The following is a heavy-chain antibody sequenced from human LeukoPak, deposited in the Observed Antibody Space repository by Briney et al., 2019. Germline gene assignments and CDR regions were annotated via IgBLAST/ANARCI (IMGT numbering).Heavy chain of an antibody. J-gene: IGHJ4*02. D-gene: IGHD6-19*01. V-gene: IGHV4-59*12. CDR2: IYYSGST. Sequence: SETLSLTCTVSGGSISSYYWSWIRQPPGKGLEWIGYIYYSGSTNYNPSLKSRVTISVDTSKNQFSLKLSSVTAADTAVYYCARGHLRSRGGWYWGQGTLVTVSS. CDR1: GGSISSYY. CDR3: ARGHLRSRGGWY.